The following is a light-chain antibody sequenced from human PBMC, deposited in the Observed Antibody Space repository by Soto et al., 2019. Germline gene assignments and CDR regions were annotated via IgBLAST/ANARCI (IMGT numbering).Light chain of an antibody. V-gene: IGKV3-15*01. CDR1: QSVSRN. CDR3: QQYNNWSSLT. CDR2: GAS. J-gene: IGKJ4*01. Sequence: EIVMTQSPATLSVSPGERATLSCRASQSVSRNLAWYQQKPGQAPRLLIYGASTRATGITPRFSGVGSGTAFTLTINSLQSEDAAVYHCQQYNNWSSLTSGGGTKVEIK.